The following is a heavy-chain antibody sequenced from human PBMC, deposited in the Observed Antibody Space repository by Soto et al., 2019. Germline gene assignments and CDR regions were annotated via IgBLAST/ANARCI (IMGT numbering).Heavy chain of an antibody. J-gene: IGHJ1*01. CDR3: ARDPRSITGTTSSEELQF. CDR2: IIPIFGIT. D-gene: IGHD1-20*01. Sequence: QAHLMQSGAEVKKPGSSVKVSCKASGGTFSGYAISWVRQRPGRGLEWMGGIIPIFGITTYAEKFQGRITLAADESTGTAFMDLRSLISEDTAVYYCARDPRSITGTTSSEELQFWGPGTLVSVSS. V-gene: IGHV1-69*01. CDR1: GGTFSGYA.